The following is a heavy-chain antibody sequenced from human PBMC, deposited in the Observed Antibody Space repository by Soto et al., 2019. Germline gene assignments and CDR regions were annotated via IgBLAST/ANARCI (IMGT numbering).Heavy chain of an antibody. J-gene: IGHJ3*02. CDR3: AKDIGIVVVPAAFDI. V-gene: IGHV3-23*01. D-gene: IGHD2-2*01. CDR1: GFTFSSYA. CDR2: ISGSGGST. Sequence: GGSLRLSCAASGFTFSSYAMSWVRQAPGKGLEWVSAISGSGGSTYYADTVKGRFTISRDNSKNTLYLQMNSLRAEDTAVYYCAKDIGIVVVPAAFDIWGQGTMVTVSS.